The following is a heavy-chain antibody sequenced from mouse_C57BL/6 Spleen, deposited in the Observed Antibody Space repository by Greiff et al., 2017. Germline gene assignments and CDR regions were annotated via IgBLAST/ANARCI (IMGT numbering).Heavy chain of an antibody. CDR3: ARSRTGNAGFAY. Sequence: VQLQQPGAELVKPGASVKLSCKASGYTFTSYWMQWVKQRPGQGLEWIGEIDPSDSYTNYNQKFKGKATLTVDTSSSTAYMQLSSLTSEDSAVYYCARSRTGNAGFAYWGQGTLVTVSA. CDR1: GYTFTSYW. D-gene: IGHD4-1*01. V-gene: IGHV1-50*01. J-gene: IGHJ3*01. CDR2: IDPSDSYT.